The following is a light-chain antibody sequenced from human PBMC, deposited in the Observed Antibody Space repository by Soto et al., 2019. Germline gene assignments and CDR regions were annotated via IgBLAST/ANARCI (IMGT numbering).Light chain of an antibody. CDR2: EGS. Sequence: QSALTQPASVSGSPGQSITISCTGTSSDFGNYNLVSWYQQHPGKALQLMIYEGSKRPSGVSNRFSGSKSGNTASLTISGLRAEDEANYYCNSYTTLSNRVFGTGTKLTVL. CDR3: NSYTTLSNRV. V-gene: IGLV2-14*02. J-gene: IGLJ1*01. CDR1: SSDFGNYNL.